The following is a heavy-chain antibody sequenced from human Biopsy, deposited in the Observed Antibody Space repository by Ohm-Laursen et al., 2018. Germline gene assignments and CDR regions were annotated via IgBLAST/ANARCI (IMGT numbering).Heavy chain of an antibody. D-gene: IGHD1-26*01. J-gene: IGHJ6*02. CDR1: GFTFSDHY. V-gene: IGHV3-33*01. Sequence: SLRLSCAASGFTFSDHYMDWVRQAPGKGLEWVAIIWYDGSSEYYADSVKGRFTISRDNSRNTVYLQMNSLRAEDTAIYYCARDPIVGSKADGMDVWGQGTTVTVSS. CDR3: ARDPIVGSKADGMDV. CDR2: IWYDGSSE.